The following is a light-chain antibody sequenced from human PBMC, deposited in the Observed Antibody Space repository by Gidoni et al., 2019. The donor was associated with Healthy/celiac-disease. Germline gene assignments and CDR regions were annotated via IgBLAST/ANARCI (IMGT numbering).Light chain of an antibody. Sequence: GDRVTITCRASQDINNALAWYQQTPGKAPDLLIYDASSLQSGVPSRFSGSASGTDFTLTIDSLQPEDFATYFCQQCSDYSPTFXGXTKVEIK. CDR2: DAS. CDR1: QDINNA. J-gene: IGKJ4*01. V-gene: IGKV1D-13*01. CDR3: QQCSDYSPT.